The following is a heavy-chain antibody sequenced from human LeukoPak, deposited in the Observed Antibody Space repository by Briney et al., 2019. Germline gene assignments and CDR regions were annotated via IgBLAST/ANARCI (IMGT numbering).Heavy chain of an antibody. D-gene: IGHD5-24*01. J-gene: IGHJ4*02. CDR2: IKQDGSEK. CDR3: AKDRRDGYNFLPDY. V-gene: IGHV3-7*03. Sequence: GGSLRLSCAASGFTFSSYWMSWVRQAPGKGLEWVANIKQDGSEKYYVDSVKGRFTISRDNSKNSLYLQMNSLRAEDTALYYCAKDRRDGYNFLPDYWGQGTLVTVSS. CDR1: GFTFSSYW.